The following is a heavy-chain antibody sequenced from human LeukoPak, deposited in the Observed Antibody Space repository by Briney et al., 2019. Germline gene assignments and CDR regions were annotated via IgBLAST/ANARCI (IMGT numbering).Heavy chain of an antibody. D-gene: IGHD5-24*01. V-gene: IGHV3-30*02. CDR3: AKEKMTDFDY. CDR1: GFTFSNYG. CDR2: TRYDGSNK. Sequence: GGSLRLSCAASGFTFSNYGMHWVRQAPGKGLQWVAFTRYDGSNKYYADSVKGRFTISRDSSKNTLFVQMNNLRAEDTAVYYCAKEKMTDFDYWGQGTLVTVSS. J-gene: IGHJ4*02.